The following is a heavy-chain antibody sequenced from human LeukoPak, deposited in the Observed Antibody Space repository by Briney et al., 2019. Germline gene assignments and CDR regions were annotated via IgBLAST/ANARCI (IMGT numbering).Heavy chain of an antibody. Sequence: SETLSLTCAVYGGYFSSYYWRWIRQSPGKGLDWIAEINHRGDTNYNPSVKSRVTISVDTSKNHFSLKVSSLTAADTAVYFCARGLTISETGYFDYWGQGSLVTVSS. CDR1: GGYFSSYY. V-gene: IGHV4-34*01. CDR3: ARGLTISETGYFDY. J-gene: IGHJ4*03. D-gene: IGHD1-1*01. CDR2: INHRGDT.